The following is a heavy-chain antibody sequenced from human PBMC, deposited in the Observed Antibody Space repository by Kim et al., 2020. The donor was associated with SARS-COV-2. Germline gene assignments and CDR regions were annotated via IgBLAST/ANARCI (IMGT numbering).Heavy chain of an antibody. J-gene: IGHJ4*02. Sequence: SETLSLTCNVSGGANRDYYWTWIRQPPGKALEWIGYNRNGGSTYYNPSLNSRVTISVDMSTSQFSLRLTYVTAADSAIYYCARGGQNSPYHLEFWGQGTRV. D-gene: IGHD1-26*01. CDR3: ARGGQNSPYHLEF. CDR2: NRNGGST. CDR1: GGANRDYY. V-gene: IGHV4-59*13.